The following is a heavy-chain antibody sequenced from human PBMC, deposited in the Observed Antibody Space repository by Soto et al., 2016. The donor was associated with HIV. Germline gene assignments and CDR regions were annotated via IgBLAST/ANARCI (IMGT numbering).Heavy chain of an antibody. D-gene: IGHD3-22*01. CDR2: ISGDDSST. Sequence: EVQLVESGGGVVQPGGSLRLSCAASGFIVDDYAMHWVRQAPGKGLEWVSLISGDDSSTYYADSVKGRFTISRDNSKNSLYLQMNSLRTEDTALYYCAKDRGTMIIVGTFDAFDIWAKGQWSPSLQ. CDR1: GFIVDDYA. V-gene: IGHV3-43*02. CDR3: AKDRGTMIIVGTFDAFDI. J-gene: IGHJ3*02.